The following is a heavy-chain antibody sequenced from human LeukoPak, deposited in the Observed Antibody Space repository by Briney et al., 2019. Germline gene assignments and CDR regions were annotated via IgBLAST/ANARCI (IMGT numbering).Heavy chain of an antibody. CDR2: IYTSGST. CDR1: GGSISSYY. Sequence: SETLSLTCTVSGGSISSYYWSWIRQPAGQGLEWIGRIYTSGSTNQNPSLKSRVTMSVDTSKNQFSLKLSSVTAADTAVYYCARGLGRSSGWYTYFQHWGQGTLVTVSS. V-gene: IGHV4-4*07. J-gene: IGHJ1*01. D-gene: IGHD6-19*01. CDR3: ARGLGRSSGWYTYFQH.